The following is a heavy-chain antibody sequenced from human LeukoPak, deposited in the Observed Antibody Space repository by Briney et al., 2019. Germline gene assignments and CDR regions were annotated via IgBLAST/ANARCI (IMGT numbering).Heavy chain of an antibody. Sequence: GGSLRLSRAASGFTFNSFAMHWVRQAPGKGLEWVAVIWYDGSNKYYADSVRGRFTISRDNSKNTLYLQMNSLRAEDTAVYYCARDGADIVVVPAAPHYMDVWGKGTTVTVSS. V-gene: IGHV3-33*08. J-gene: IGHJ6*03. D-gene: IGHD2-2*01. CDR3: ARDGADIVVVPAAPHYMDV. CDR2: IWYDGSNK. CDR1: GFTFNSFA.